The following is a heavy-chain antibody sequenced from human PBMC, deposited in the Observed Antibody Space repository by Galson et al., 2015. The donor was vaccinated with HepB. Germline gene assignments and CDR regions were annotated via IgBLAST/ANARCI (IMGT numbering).Heavy chain of an antibody. CDR2: LSYDGTNQ. D-gene: IGHD6-19*01. CDR1: GFTFSNSW. V-gene: IGHV3-30*18. Sequence: SLRLSCAASGFTFSNSWMHWVRQAPGTGLEWVAILSYDGTNQYFADSVKGRFTISRDNSKNTLYLQMNSLGAEDTAVYYCAKDSRYISGWSAGRGGFDYWGQGTLVTVSS. J-gene: IGHJ4*02. CDR3: AKDSRYISGWSAGRGGFDY.